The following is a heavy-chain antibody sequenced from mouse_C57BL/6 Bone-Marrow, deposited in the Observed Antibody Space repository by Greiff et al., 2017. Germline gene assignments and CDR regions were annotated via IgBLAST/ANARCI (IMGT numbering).Heavy chain of an antibody. D-gene: IGHD4-1*01. CDR1: GYTFTSYW. CDR3: AQLTGTPLAY. V-gene: IGHV1-52*01. J-gene: IGHJ3*01. CDR2: IDPSDSET. Sequence: QVQLQQSGAELVRPGSSVKLSCKASGYTFTSYWMHWVKQRPIQGLEWIGNIDPSDSETHYNQKFKDKATLTVDKSSSTAYMQLSSLTSEDSAVYYCAQLTGTPLAYWGQGTLVTVSA.